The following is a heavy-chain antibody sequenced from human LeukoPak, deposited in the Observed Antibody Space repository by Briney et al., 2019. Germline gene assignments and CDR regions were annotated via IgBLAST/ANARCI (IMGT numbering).Heavy chain of an antibody. CDR2: IYSGGST. V-gene: IGHV3-53*01. CDR3: ASGSGSYRTPYYYMDV. D-gene: IGHD3-10*01. CDR1: GFTVGSNY. J-gene: IGHJ6*03. Sequence: PGGSLRLSCVASGFTVGSNYMSWVRQAPGKGLEWVSVIYSGGSTYYADYVKGRFTISRDNSKNTLYLQMNSLRAEDTAVYYCASGSGSYRTPYYYMDVWGPGTTVTVSS.